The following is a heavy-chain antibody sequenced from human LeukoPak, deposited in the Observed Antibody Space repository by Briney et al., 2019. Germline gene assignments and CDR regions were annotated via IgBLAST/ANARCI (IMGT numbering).Heavy chain of an antibody. CDR2: VVPMFGIR. Sequence: GSSVKFSGKTSGGTFNNYAISWVRQAPGQGLEWMGRVVPMFGIRNYPQTFRGRVNITADKATNTVYMELRSLRAEDTAIYYCATEPSRSYSFDHLDFWGLGTPVTVSS. J-gene: IGHJ4*02. D-gene: IGHD5-12*01. CDR3: ATEPSRSYSFDHLDF. V-gene: IGHV1-69*04. CDR1: GGTFNNYA.